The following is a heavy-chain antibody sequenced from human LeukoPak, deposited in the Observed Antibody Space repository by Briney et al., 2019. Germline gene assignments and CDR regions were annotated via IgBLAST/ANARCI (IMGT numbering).Heavy chain of an antibody. D-gene: IGHD3-10*01. CDR1: GGTFRNYA. Sequence: ASVKVSCKASGGTFRNYAITWVRQAPGQGLEWVGGIIPIFGTANYAQKFQGRVTITADDSTSTAYMDLSSLRSEDTAVYYCARDSLAVLDYWGQGTLVTVSS. CDR3: ARDSLAVLDY. CDR2: IIPIFGTA. V-gene: IGHV1-69*01. J-gene: IGHJ4*02.